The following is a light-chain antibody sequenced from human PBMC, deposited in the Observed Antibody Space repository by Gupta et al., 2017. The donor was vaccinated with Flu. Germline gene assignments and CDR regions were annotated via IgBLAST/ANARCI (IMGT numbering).Light chain of an antibody. J-gene: IGKJ3*01. CDR3: QQYYETTPT. CDR1: QSVFHNPNNQNY. Sequence: DIVMTQSPDSLAVSLGERATINCKSSQSVFHNPNNQNYLAWYQQKPGQPPKLLIYCASIRESGVPDRFSGSGSGTDFTLTISSLLAEDVATYYCQQYYETTPTFGPGTKLEIK. CDR2: CAS. V-gene: IGKV4-1*01.